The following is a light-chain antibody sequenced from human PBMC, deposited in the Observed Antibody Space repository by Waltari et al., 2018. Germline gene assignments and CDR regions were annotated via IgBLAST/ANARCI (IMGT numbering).Light chain of an antibody. J-gene: IGLJ2*01. Sequence: QPVLIQPPSASGTPGQRGTSSCSGSSSTIGSNYVYWYQQVPGTAPKLLMYRDNWRPSGVPDRFSGSKSGTSASLAISGVRSEDEADYHCAAWDDVLSGVVFGGGTKLIVL. CDR2: RDN. CDR3: AAWDDVLSGVV. CDR1: SSTIGSNY. V-gene: IGLV1-47*01.